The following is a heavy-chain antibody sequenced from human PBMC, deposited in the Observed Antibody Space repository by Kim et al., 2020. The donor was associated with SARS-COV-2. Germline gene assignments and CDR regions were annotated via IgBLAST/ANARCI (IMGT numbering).Heavy chain of an antibody. CDR2: INAANGDT. Sequence: ASVKVSCKASGYIFTSYGMHWVRQAPGQRLEWMGWINAANGDTKDSQKFQGRVTITRDTSAGTAYMELSSLRSEDTAVYYCARDVSSSWSGVAYWGQGTLVTVSS. V-gene: IGHV1-3*01. CDR1: GYIFTSYG. CDR3: ARDVSSSWSGVAY. J-gene: IGHJ4*02. D-gene: IGHD6-13*01.